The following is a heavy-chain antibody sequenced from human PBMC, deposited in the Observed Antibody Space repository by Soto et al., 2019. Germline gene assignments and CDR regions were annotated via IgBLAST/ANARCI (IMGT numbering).Heavy chain of an antibody. CDR2: IRSKTYSGTI. D-gene: IGHD3-9*01. J-gene: IGHJ6*02. V-gene: IGHV3-49*03. CDR1: GCSFGDYT. Sequence: GSLRLSCRVSGCSFGDYTIYWFRESPGKGPEGVVFIRSKTYSGTIEYAASVKGRFSISSEDSKSIAYPQMNSLRTDDTAVYSCTRAGVQITYFDCPYSGLGVWGQGTTGTVS. CDR3: TRAGVQITYFDCPYSGLGV.